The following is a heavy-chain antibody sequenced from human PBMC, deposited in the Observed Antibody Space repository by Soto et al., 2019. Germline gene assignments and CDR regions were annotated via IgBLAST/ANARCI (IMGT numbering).Heavy chain of an antibody. CDR1: GGSISSYY. CDR3: ARDGAAGSGWYFDY. J-gene: IGHJ4*02. CDR2: IYYSGST. V-gene: IGHV4-59*01. D-gene: IGHD6-19*01. Sequence: PSETLCLTCTVSGGSISSYYWRWIRQPPGKGLEWIGYIYYSGSTNYNPSLKSRVTISVDTSKNQFSLKLSSVTAADTAVYYCARDGAAGSGWYFDYWGQGTLVTVSS.